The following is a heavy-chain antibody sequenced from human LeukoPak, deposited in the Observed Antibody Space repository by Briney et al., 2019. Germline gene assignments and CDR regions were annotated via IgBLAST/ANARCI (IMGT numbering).Heavy chain of an antibody. D-gene: IGHD3-9*01. J-gene: IGHJ5*02. Sequence: GRSLRLSCTASGFTFSNYGMHWVRQPPGKGLEWVAAISNGKTYYADSVRGRFAISRDDSTNTVYLHMNSLRDEDTALYHCVREAGYFAPFCVKTNWFDPWGQGTPVTVSS. V-gene: IGHV3-33*01. CDR3: VREAGYFAPFCVKTNWFDP. CDR2: ISNGKT. CDR1: GFTFSNYG.